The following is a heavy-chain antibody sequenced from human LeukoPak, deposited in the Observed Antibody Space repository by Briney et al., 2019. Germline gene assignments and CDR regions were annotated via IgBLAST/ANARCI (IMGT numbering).Heavy chain of an antibody. CDR3: TRDTGCSGGTCYSFYVS. CDR1: GFTFSTYW. J-gene: IGHJ5*02. V-gene: IGHV3-7*01. CDR2: IKEDGSEK. D-gene: IGHD2-15*01. Sequence: PGGSLRLSCAASGFTFSTYWMTWVRQAPGKGLEWVANIKEDGSEKYYVDSVRGRFTISRDNAKNSLYLQMNTLRAEDTAVYYCTRDTGCSGGTCYSFYVSWGQGTLVTVSS.